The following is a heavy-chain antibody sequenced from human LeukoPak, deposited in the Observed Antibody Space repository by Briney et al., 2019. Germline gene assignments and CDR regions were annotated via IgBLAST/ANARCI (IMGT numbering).Heavy chain of an antibody. Sequence: GGSLRLSCAASGFTFSSYGMHWVRQAPGKGLEWVAVISYDGSNKYYADSVKGRFTISRDNSKNTLYLQLNSLRAEDTAEYYCAKGSATGYFDYWGQGTLVTVST. D-gene: IGHD3-10*01. J-gene: IGHJ4*02. V-gene: IGHV3-30*18. CDR3: AKGSATGYFDY. CDR1: GFTFSSYG. CDR2: ISYDGSNK.